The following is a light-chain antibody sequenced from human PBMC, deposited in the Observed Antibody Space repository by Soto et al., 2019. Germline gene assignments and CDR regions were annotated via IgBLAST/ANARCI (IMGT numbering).Light chain of an antibody. CDR2: DAS. CDR3: QQHNSYSIT. Sequence: DIYIAHSPSTLSASVGYRVTITCRASQSISSWLAWYQQKPGKAPKLLIYDASSLESGVPSTFSGSGSGTQFTLTITSLQPDDFATYYCQQHNSYSITFGQGTRLEIK. J-gene: IGKJ5*01. V-gene: IGKV1-5*01. CDR1: QSISSW.